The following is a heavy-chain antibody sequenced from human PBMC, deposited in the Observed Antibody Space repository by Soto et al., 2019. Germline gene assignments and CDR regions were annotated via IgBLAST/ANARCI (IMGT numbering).Heavy chain of an antibody. D-gene: IGHD3-3*02. Sequence: QVQLVQSGAEVKKPGSSVKVSCKASGGTCSTSAISGVRQAPGQGLEWVGGIMPVFPTPDYAQKFQGRVTITADESTTTAYLELTSLRTDDTAVYYCARDKDRQQLGGNYYYILDVWGQGTAITVSS. CDR3: ARDKDRQQLGGNYYYILDV. CDR2: IMPVFPTP. J-gene: IGHJ6*02. V-gene: IGHV1-69*12. CDR1: GGTCSTSA.